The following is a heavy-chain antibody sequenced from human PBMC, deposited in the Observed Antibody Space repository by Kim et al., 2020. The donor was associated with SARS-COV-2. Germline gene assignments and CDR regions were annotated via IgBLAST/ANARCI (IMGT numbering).Heavy chain of an antibody. J-gene: IGHJ4*02. Sequence: SETLSLTCTVSGGSISSGSYYWSWIRQPAGKGLEWIGRIYTSGSTNYNPSLKSRVTISVDTSKNQFSLKLSSVTAADTAVYYCARGQVGWLQLGPSSIGLDYWGQGTLVTVSS. CDR1: GGSISSGSYY. CDR2: IYTSGST. V-gene: IGHV4-61*02. CDR3: ARGQVGWLQLGPSSIGLDY. D-gene: IGHD5-12*01.